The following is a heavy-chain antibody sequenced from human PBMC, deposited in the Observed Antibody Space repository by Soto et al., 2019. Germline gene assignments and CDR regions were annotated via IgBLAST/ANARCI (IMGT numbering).Heavy chain of an antibody. CDR2: ISGSGGNT. CDR1: GFTFSSYA. CDR3: AMLNSGSYSYHGMDV. V-gene: IGHV3-23*01. J-gene: IGHJ6*02. Sequence: LRLSCAASGFTFSSYAMNWVRQAPGKGLEWVSAISGSGGNTFYADSVKGRFTISRDNSKNTLFLQMHSLRAEDTAIYYCAMLNSGSYSYHGMDVWGQGTTVTVS. D-gene: IGHD1-26*01.